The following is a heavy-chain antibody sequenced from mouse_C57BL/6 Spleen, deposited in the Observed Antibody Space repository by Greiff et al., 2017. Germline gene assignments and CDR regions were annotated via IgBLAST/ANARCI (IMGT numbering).Heavy chain of an antibody. CDR2: IDPSDSYT. Sequence: QVQLQQPGAELVMPGASVKLSCKASGYTFTSYWMHWVKQRPGQGLEWIGEIDPSDSYTNYNQKFKGKSTLTVDKSSSTAYMQLSSLTSEDAAVYYCARAITTVANWYFDVWGTGTTGTVSS. CDR1: GYTFTSYW. CDR3: ARAITTVANWYFDV. J-gene: IGHJ1*03. D-gene: IGHD1-1*01. V-gene: IGHV1-69*01.